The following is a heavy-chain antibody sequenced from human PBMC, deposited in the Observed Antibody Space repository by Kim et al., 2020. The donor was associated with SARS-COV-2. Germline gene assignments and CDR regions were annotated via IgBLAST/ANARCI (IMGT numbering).Heavy chain of an antibody. CDR1: GYTFTSYD. V-gene: IGHV1-8*01. CDR2: MNPNSGNT. CDR3: ARAYGCGGDCYPLYYYGMDV. D-gene: IGHD2-21*01. J-gene: IGHJ6*02. Sequence: ASVKVSCKASGYTFTSYDINWVRQATGQGLEWMGWMNPNSGNTGYAQKFQGRVTMTRNTSISTAYMELSSLRSEDTAVYYCARAYGCGGDCYPLYYYGMDVWGQGTTVTVSS.